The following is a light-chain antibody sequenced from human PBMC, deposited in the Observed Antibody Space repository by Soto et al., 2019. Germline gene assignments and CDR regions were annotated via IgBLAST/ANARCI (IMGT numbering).Light chain of an antibody. CDR2: EVS. CDR3: TSYTSISTGV. V-gene: IGLV2-14*01. Sequence: QSALTQPASVSGSPGQSITISCTGTSSNVGSYNYVSCYQQHPGKATKLMIYEVSKRPAGVSSLFSGSKSGYTASLAICVLQADEEADYYCTSYTSISTGVFGGGTKLTVL. J-gene: IGLJ3*02. CDR1: SSNVGSYNY.